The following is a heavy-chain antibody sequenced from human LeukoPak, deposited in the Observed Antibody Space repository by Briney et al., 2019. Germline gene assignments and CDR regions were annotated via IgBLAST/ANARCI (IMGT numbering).Heavy chain of an antibody. CDR2: ISYDESNK. Sequence: GRSLRLSCAASGFTFGSYAMHWVRQAPGKGLEWAAIISYDESNKYYADSVKGRFTISRDNSKNTLYPQMNSLRPEETAVYYCATELREGDSGSQYFQHWGQGTLVTVSS. J-gene: IGHJ1*01. V-gene: IGHV3-30*04. CDR3: ATELREGDSGSQYFQH. D-gene: IGHD6-19*01. CDR1: GFTFGSYA.